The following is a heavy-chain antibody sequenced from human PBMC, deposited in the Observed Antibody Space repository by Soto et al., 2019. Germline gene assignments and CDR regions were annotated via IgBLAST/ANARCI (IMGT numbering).Heavy chain of an antibody. CDR3: ARKWVTNWFDP. D-gene: IGHD2-21*02. CDR1: GFTFSSYE. Sequence: GGSLRLSCAASGFTFSSYEMNWVRQAPGKGLEWVSYISSSGSTIYYADSVKGRFTISRDNAKNSLYLQMNSLRAEDTAVYYCARKWVTNWFDPWGQGTLVTVSS. V-gene: IGHV3-48*03. J-gene: IGHJ5*02. CDR2: ISSSGSTI.